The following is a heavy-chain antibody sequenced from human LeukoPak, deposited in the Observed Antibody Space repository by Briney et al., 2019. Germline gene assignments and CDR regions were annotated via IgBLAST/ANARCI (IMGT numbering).Heavy chain of an antibody. D-gene: IGHD6-19*01. Sequence: PSETLSLTCTVSGGSISSYYWSWIRQPPGKGLEWIGYIYYSGSTNYNPSLKSRVTISVDTSKNQFSLKLSSVTAADTAVYYCARAGYSSGWTKVDHWGQGTLVTVSS. CDR1: GGSISSYY. CDR3: ARAGYSSGWTKVDH. CDR2: IYYSGST. J-gene: IGHJ4*02. V-gene: IGHV4-59*01.